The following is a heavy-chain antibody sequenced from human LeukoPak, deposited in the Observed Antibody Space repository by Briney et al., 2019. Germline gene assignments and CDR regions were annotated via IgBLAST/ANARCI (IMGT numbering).Heavy chain of an antibody. CDR2: IYSGGST. CDR1: GFTVSSNY. J-gene: IGHJ4*02. Sequence: GGSLRLSCAASGFTVSSNYMSWVRQAPGKGLEWVSVIYSGGSTYYADSVKGRFTISRDNSKNTLYLQMNSLRAEDTAVYYCARIWAGSRFDYWGQGTLVTVSS. V-gene: IGHV3-66*01. CDR3: ARIWAGSRFDY. D-gene: IGHD3/OR15-3a*01.